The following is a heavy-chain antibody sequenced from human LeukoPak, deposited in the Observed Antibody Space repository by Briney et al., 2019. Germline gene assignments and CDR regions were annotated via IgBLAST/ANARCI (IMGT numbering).Heavy chain of an antibody. CDR2: VYTSGST. CDR1: GGSISTYY. V-gene: IGHV4-4*07. Sequence: SETLSLTCTVSGGSISTYYWSWIRQPAGKGLEWIGRVYTSGSTNYNPSLKSRVTMSVDTSKNQFSLKLSSVTAADTAVYYCARGPLLRDYYYGMDVRGQGTTVTVSS. J-gene: IGHJ6*02. D-gene: IGHD3-10*01. CDR3: ARGPLLRDYYYGMDV.